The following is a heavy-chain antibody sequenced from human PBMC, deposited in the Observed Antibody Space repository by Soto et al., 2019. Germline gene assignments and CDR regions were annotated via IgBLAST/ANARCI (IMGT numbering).Heavy chain of an antibody. CDR1: GFTFSSYG. Sequence: QVQLVESGGGVVQPGRSLRLSCAASGFTFSSYGMHWVRQAPGKGLEWVAVIWYDGSNKYYADSVKGRFTISRDNSKNTLYLQRNSLRAEDTAVYYCASEEYVLVRVGYGMDVWGQGTTVTVSS. J-gene: IGHJ6*02. CDR2: IWYDGSNK. CDR3: ASEEYVLVRVGYGMDV. V-gene: IGHV3-33*01. D-gene: IGHD2-2*01.